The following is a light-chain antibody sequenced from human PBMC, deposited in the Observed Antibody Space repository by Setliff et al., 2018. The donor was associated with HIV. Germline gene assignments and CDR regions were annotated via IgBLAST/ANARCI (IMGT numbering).Light chain of an antibody. V-gene: IGLV2-23*02. Sequence: QSALTQPASVSGSPGQSITLSCTGTSSDVGSYNLVSWYQHHPGKAPKLMIYGVSKRPSGVSNRFSGSKSGNTASLTISGLQAEDEADYYCCSYAGSSTDVFGTGTKVTVL. CDR1: SSDVGSYNL. CDR2: GVS. CDR3: CSYAGSSTDV. J-gene: IGLJ1*01.